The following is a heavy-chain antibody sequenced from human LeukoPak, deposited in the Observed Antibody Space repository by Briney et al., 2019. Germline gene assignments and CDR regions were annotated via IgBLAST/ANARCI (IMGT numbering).Heavy chain of an antibody. V-gene: IGHV3-23*01. CDR3: AKVKTITGVAY. J-gene: IGHJ4*02. CDR1: GFTFSSYS. D-gene: IGHD2-8*02. CDR2: ISGSGGST. Sequence: PGGSLRLSCAASGFTFSSYSMNWVRQAPGKGLEWVSAISGSGGSTYYADSVKGRFTISRDNSKNTLYLQMNSLRAEDTAVYYCAKVKTITGVAYWGQGTLVTVSS.